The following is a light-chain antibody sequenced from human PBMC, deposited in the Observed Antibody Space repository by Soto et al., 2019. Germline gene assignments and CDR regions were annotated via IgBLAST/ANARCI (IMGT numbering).Light chain of an antibody. CDR1: RSNVVSYYP. J-gene: IGLJ1*01. Sequence: QSALTQPAPMSGSPGQSITISCPGTRSNVVSYYPVSWFQQHPGKAPKLIIYEVNKRLSGVSDRFSGSKSGNTASLTISGLQAADEAEYYCCSYAGDTTFFVFGTGTKVTVL. CDR3: CSYAGDTTFFV. V-gene: IGLV2-23*02. CDR2: EVN.